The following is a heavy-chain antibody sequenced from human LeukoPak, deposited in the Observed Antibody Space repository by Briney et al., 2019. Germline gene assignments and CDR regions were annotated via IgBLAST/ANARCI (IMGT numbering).Heavy chain of an antibody. CDR1: GFTFNNYW. D-gene: IGHD1-14*01. J-gene: IGHJ4*02. CDR3: TRSPDGFDY. Sequence: GGSLRLSCAASGFTFNNYWMSWVRQAPGKGLEWVANIKPDENEKFYVDSVRGRFTISRDNAKNSLYLQMNSLRAEDTALYYCTRSPDGFDYWGQGTLVTVSS. V-gene: IGHV3-7*03. CDR2: IKPDENEK.